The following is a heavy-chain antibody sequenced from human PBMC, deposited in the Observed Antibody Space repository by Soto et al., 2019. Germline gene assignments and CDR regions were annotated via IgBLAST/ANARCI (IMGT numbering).Heavy chain of an antibody. V-gene: IGHV4-59*01. CDR2: IYYSGST. D-gene: IGHD4-17*01. CDR1: GGSISSYY. J-gene: IGHJ5*02. CDR3: ARARTEADYFGYNWFDP. Sequence: QVQLQESGPGLVKPSETLSLTCTVSGGSISSYYWSWIRQPPGKGLEWIGYIYYSGSTNYNPSLKSRVTISVDTSKNQFSLKLSSVTAADTAVYYCARARTEADYFGYNWFDPWGQGTLVTVSS.